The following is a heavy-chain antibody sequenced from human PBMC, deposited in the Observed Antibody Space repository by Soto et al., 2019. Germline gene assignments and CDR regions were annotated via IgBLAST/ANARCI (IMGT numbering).Heavy chain of an antibody. D-gene: IGHD2-2*02. CDR3: AKSPNFYCSSPNCYKYYFDH. CDR2: IYPGDSDT. CDR1: GYSFTSYW. J-gene: IGHJ4*02. V-gene: IGHV5-51*01. Sequence: PGESLKISCKGSGYSFTSYWIGWVRQMPGKGLEWMGIIYPGDSDTRYSPSFQGQVTISADKSISTAYLQWSSLKASDTAMYYCAKSPNFYCSSPNCYKYYFDHWGQGTRVTVSS.